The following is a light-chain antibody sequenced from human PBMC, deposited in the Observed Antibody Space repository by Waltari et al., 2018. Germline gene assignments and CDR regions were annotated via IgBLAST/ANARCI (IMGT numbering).Light chain of an antibody. CDR1: SSDVGTYNA. CDR2: DVS. V-gene: IGLV2-8*01. J-gene: IGLJ3*02. CDR3: NSYAGSNSVV. Sequence: QSALTQPPSASGSPGQSVSISCTGTSSDVGTYNAVSWYQQHPGKAPKLIIYDVSERPSGVPDRFSGSKSANPASLTVSGLQAEDEADYYCNSYAGSNSVVFGGGTKLTVL.